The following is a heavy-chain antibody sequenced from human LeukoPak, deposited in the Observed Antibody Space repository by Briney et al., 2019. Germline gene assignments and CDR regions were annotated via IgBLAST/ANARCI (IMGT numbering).Heavy chain of an antibody. Sequence: ASVKVSCKASGYTFTSYGISWVRQAPGQGLEWMGWISAYNGNTNYAQKLQGRVTMTTDTSTSTAYMELRSLRSDDTAVYYCARDPGYYDFWSGPPNYFDYWGQGTLVTVSS. CDR1: GYTFTSYG. D-gene: IGHD3-3*01. J-gene: IGHJ4*02. CDR2: ISAYNGNT. V-gene: IGHV1-18*01. CDR3: ARDPGYYDFWSGPPNYFDY.